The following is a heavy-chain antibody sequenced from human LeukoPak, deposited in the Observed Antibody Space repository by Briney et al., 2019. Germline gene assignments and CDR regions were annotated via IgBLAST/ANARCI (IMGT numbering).Heavy chain of an antibody. CDR1: GDSISSYY. J-gene: IGHJ5*02. CDR2: IYYGGST. CDR3: AREVVVAATWFDP. D-gene: IGHD2-15*01. Sequence: SETLSLTCTVSGDSISSYYWSWIRQPPGKGLEWIGYIYYGGSTNYNPSLKSRVTISLDTSKNQFSLKLSSVTAADTAVYYCAREVVVAATWFDPWGQGTLVTVSS. V-gene: IGHV4-59*01.